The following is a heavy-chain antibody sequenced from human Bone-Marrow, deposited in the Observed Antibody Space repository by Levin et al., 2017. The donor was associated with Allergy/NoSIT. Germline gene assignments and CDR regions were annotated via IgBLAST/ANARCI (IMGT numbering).Heavy chain of an antibody. CDR1: GFTVSDNY. CDR3: ARWYNSGRRAFDL. CDR2: FYSWGST. Sequence: AGGSLRLSCAVSGFTVSDNYMNWVRQAPGKGLEWVSVFYSWGSTFYADSVQGRFTISRDNAKNTLYLQMNSLRAEDTAMYYCARWYNSGRRAFDLWGQGTMVTVSS. V-gene: IGHV3-53*01. J-gene: IGHJ3*01. D-gene: IGHD6-25*01.